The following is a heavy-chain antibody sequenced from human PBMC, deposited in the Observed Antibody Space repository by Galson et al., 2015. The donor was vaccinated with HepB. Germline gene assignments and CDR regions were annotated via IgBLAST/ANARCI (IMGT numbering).Heavy chain of an antibody. J-gene: IGHJ4*01. CDR2: FDPEDGET. D-gene: IGHD3-10*01. CDR3: ATVTAFGFGELFPEFDY. Sequence: SCKVSGYTLTDLSIHWVRQAPEKGLEWMGTFDPEDGETIYAQKFQGRVSMTKDTSTDTVYVELSSLTSEDTAVYYCATVTAFGFGELFPEFDYWGQGTLVAVSS. V-gene: IGHV1-24*01. CDR1: GYTLTDLS.